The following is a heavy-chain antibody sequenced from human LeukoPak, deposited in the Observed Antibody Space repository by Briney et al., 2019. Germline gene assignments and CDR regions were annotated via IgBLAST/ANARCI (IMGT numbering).Heavy chain of an antibody. CDR2: ISYDGSNK. D-gene: IGHD2-2*01. CDR1: GFTFSSYG. Sequence: GGSLRLSCAASGFTFSSYGVHWVRQAPGKGLQWVAVISYDGSNKYYADSVKGRFTISRDNSKNTLYLQMNSLRAEDTAAYYCTKEGDIVVVPAAFPLDYWGQGTLVTVSS. J-gene: IGHJ4*02. CDR3: TKEGDIVVVPAAFPLDY. V-gene: IGHV3-30*18.